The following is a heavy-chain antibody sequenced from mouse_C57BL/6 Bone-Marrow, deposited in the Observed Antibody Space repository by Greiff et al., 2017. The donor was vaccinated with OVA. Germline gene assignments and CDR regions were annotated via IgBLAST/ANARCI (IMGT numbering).Heavy chain of an antibody. Sequence: EVQLVESGGGLVKPGGSLKLSCAASGFTFSSYTMSWVRQTPEKRLEWVATISGGGGKTYYPDSVKGRFTISRDNAKNTLYLQMSSLRSEDTALYYCARHRDYGSTWFAYWGQGTLVTVSA. D-gene: IGHD1-1*01. CDR2: ISGGGGKT. CDR1: GFTFSSYT. V-gene: IGHV5-9*01. CDR3: ARHRDYGSTWFAY. J-gene: IGHJ3*01.